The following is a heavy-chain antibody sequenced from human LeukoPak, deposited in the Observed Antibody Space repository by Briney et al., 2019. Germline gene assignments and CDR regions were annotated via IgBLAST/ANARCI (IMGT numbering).Heavy chain of an antibody. CDR3: ARETYYYDSSGYYHGAFDI. J-gene: IGHJ3*02. D-gene: IGHD3-22*01. CDR2: INPNSGGT. CDR1: GYTFTGYY. V-gene: IGHV1-2*06. Sequence: ASVKVSCKASGYTFTGYYMHWVRQAPGQGLEWMGRINPNSGGTNYAQKFQGRVTMTRDTSISTAYMELSRLRSEDTAVYYCARETYYYDSSGYYHGAFDIWGQGTMVTVSS.